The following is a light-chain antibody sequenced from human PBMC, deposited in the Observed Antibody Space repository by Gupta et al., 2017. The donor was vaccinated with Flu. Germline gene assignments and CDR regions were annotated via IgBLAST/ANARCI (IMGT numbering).Light chain of an antibody. CDR2: DAS. V-gene: IGKV1-39*01. CDR3: QQRDNAPST. J-gene: IGKJ2*01. CDR1: QSMSHF. Sequence: DIQMTQSPSSLSASIGDRVTITCRASQSMSHFLNWYQQKPGTAPKLLIYDASSLQSGIPSRFSGSGSETDFTLTISRRQPEDFATYYCQQRDNAPSTFGQGTKVDIK.